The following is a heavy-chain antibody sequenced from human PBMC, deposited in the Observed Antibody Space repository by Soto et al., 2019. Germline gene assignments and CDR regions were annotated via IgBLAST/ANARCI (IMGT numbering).Heavy chain of an antibody. V-gene: IGHV3-21*01. D-gene: IGHD6-19*01. Sequence: PAGSLRLSCATSGFSFSTYNMNWVRQAPGKGLEWVSSINGRSNYKYYTDSVKGRFAISRDNPKNSLYLQMDSLRVEDTAAYYCEKLQDPLGVAGLFDSGGQEPRSTVS. J-gene: IGHJ4*02. CDR2: INGRSNYK. CDR3: EKLQDPLGVAGLFDS. CDR1: GFSFSTYN.